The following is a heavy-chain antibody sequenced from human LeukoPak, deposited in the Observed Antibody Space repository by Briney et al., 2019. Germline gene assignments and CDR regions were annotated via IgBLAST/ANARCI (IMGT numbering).Heavy chain of an antibody. D-gene: IGHD4-17*01. Sequence: SETLSLTCTVSGGSISSYYWSWIRQPPGKGLEWIGEINHSGSTNYNPSLKSRVTISVDTSKNQFSLKLSSVTAADTAVYHCARGRDDYGDVPLDYWGQGTLVTVSS. V-gene: IGHV4-34*01. CDR3: ARGRDDYGDVPLDY. CDR1: GGSISSYY. J-gene: IGHJ4*02. CDR2: INHSGST.